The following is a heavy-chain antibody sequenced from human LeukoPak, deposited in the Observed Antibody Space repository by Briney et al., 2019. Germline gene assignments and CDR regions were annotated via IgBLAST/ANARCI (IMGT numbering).Heavy chain of an antibody. Sequence: GGSLRLSCAASGFTFSSYGMHWVRQAPGKGLECVAVIWYDGSNKYYADSVKGRFTISRDNSKNTLYLQMNSLRAEDTAVYYCARVPTRYSSSWYFDYWGQGTLVTVSS. CDR2: IWYDGSNK. CDR3: ARVPTRYSSSWYFDY. J-gene: IGHJ4*02. V-gene: IGHV3-33*01. D-gene: IGHD6-13*01. CDR1: GFTFSSYG.